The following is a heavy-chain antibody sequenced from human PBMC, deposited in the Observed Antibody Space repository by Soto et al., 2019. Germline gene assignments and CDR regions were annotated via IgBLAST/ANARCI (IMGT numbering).Heavy chain of an antibody. V-gene: IGHV3-30-3*01. CDR3: ARDSCVPTHSSSCLSGYYYYYYGMDV. D-gene: IGHD6-13*01. J-gene: IGHJ6*02. CDR2: ISYDGSNK. CDR1: GFTFSSYA. Sequence: QVQLVESGGGVVQPGRSLRLSCAASGFTFSSYAMHWVRQAPGKGLEWVAVISYDGSNKYYADSVKGRFTISRDNSKNTLYLQMNSLRAEDTAVYYCARDSCVPTHSSSCLSGYYYYYYGMDVWGQGTTVTVS.